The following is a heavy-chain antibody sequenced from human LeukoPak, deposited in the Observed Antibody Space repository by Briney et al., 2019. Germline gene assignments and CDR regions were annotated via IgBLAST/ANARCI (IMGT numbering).Heavy chain of an antibody. Sequence: GASLRLSCAASGFTFSSYAMSWVRPAPGKGLEWVSAISGSGGSTYYADSVKGRFTISRDNSKNTLYLQMNSLRAEDTAVYYCAKEGRVYLVGAKHPFDYWGQGTLVTVSS. CDR3: AKEGRVYLVGAKHPFDY. J-gene: IGHJ4*02. CDR1: GFTFSSYA. V-gene: IGHV3-23*01. CDR2: ISGSGGST. D-gene: IGHD1-26*01.